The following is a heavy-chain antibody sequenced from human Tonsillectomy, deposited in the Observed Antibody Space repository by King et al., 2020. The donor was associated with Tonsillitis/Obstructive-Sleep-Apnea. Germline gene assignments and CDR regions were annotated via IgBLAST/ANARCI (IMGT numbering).Heavy chain of an antibody. V-gene: IGHV4-31*03. CDR2: IYYSGST. J-gene: IGHJ4*02. CDR1: GGSISSGGDY. D-gene: IGHD3-22*01. CDR3: AREGRYYYDSSGYYQYYFDY. Sequence: QLQESGPGLVKPSQTLSLTCTVSGGSISSGGDYWSWIRQHPGKGLEWIGYIYYSGSTYYNPSLKSRVTISVDTSKNQFSLKLCSVTAADTAVYYCAREGRYYYDSSGYYQYYFDYWGQGTLVTVSS.